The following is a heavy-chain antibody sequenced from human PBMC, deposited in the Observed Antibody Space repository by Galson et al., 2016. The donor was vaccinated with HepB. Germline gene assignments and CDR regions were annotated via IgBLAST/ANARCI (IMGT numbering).Heavy chain of an antibody. Sequence: SLRLSCAASGFTFSTYAMHWVRQAPGKGLEWVAVISYDGSNKYYADSVKGRFTISRDNSKNTLYLQMNSLRAEDTAVYYCARDPGFPPYYYYDLDVWGQGTTGTVAS. CDR2: ISYDGSNK. CDR1: GFTFSTYA. CDR3: ARDPGFPPYYYYDLDV. D-gene: IGHD3-10*01. V-gene: IGHV3-30*04. J-gene: IGHJ6*02.